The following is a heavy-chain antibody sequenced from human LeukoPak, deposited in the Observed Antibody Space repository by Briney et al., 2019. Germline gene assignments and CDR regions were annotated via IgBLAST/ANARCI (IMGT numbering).Heavy chain of an antibody. Sequence: GESLKISCKGSGYSFTDYWIGWVRQKPGKGLEWMGRIDPIDSYTNYSPSFQGHVTISADKSISTAYLEWSSLGASDTAMYYCASLGVFGGVAGRDYWGQGTLVTVSS. V-gene: IGHV5-10-1*01. CDR3: ASLGVFGGVAGRDY. CDR1: GYSFTDYW. D-gene: IGHD6-19*01. J-gene: IGHJ4*02. CDR2: IDPIDSYT.